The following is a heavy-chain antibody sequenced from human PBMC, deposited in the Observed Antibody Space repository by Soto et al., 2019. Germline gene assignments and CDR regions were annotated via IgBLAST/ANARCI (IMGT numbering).Heavy chain of an antibody. CDR1: GGTFSSYA. D-gene: IGHD5-12*01. J-gene: IGHJ4*02. V-gene: IGHV1-69*12. CDR2: IVPIVDTS. Sequence: QVQLVQSGAEVRQPASSVKVSCKTSGGTFSSYAISWVRQAPGQGLEWMGGIVPIVDTSTYAQKFPGRVTITAVESTSTVYMELSSLRSDDTAVYYCVRVVAIPGYPDNWGQGTLVTVSS. CDR3: VRVVAIPGYPDN.